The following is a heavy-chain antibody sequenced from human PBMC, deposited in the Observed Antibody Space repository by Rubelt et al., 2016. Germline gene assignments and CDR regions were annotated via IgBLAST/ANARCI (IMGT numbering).Heavy chain of an antibody. D-gene: IGHD2-15*01. CDR1: GFPFSTYS. CDR3: ARDGWVRTPKLDAFDI. J-gene: IGHJ3*02. V-gene: IGHV3-48*04. Sequence: EVQLVESGGGLVQPGGSLRLSCAASGFPFSTYSMNWVRQAPGKGLEWVSHIGSTIDYVDSVKGRFTIPRDNAKKSLYLQLNSLRVEDTAVYYCARDGWVRTPKLDAFDIWGQGTMVTVSS. CDR2: IGSTI.